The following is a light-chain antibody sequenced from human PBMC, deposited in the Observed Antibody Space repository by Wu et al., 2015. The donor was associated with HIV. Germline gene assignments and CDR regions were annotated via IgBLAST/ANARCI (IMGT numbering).Light chain of an antibody. CDR1: QSLSSNY. CDR2: GAS. Sequence: EIVVTQSPGTLSLSPGEGATLSCRASQSLSSNYLAWYQQKPGQAPRLLIYGASSRATGIPDRFSGSGSGTDFTLTISRLEPEDFAVYYCTASSHSTSEPFG. J-gene: IGKJ1*01. CDR3: TASSHSTSEP. V-gene: IGKV3-20*01.